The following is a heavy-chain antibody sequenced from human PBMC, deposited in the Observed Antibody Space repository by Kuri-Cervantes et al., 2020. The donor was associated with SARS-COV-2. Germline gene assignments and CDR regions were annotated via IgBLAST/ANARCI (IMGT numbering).Heavy chain of an antibody. CDR1: GFTFSSYA. Sequence: GESLKISCAASGFTFSSYAMHWVRQAPGKGLEWVAVISYDGSNKYYADSVKGRFTISRDNSKNTLYLQMNSLRAEDTAVYYCARDLRMVRGVYYYYYYGMDVWGQGTTVTVSS. CDR3: ARDLRMVRGVYYYYYYGMDV. V-gene: IGHV3-30*07. D-gene: IGHD3-10*01. J-gene: IGHJ6*02. CDR2: ISYDGSNK.